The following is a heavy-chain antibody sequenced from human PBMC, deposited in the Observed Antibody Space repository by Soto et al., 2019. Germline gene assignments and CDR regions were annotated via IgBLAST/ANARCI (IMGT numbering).Heavy chain of an antibody. CDR1: GFTFSSYG. J-gene: IGHJ4*02. V-gene: IGHV3-30*18. CDR3: AKDCARAYLLGYCSGGSCPDY. Sequence: QVQLVESGGGVVQPGRSLRLSCAASGFTFSSYGMHWVRQAPGKGLEWVAVISYDGSNKYYADSVKGRFTISRDNSKNTLYLQMNSLRAEDTAVYYCAKDCARAYLLGYCSGGSCPDYWGQGTLVTVSS. CDR2: ISYDGSNK. D-gene: IGHD2-15*01.